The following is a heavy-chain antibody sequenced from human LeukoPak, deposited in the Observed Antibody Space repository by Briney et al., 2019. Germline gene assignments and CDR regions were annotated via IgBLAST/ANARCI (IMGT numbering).Heavy chain of an antibody. CDR2: ISSSGSTI. CDR1: GFTFSDYY. V-gene: IGHV3-11*01. J-gene: IGHJ4*02. D-gene: IGHD6-6*01. Sequence: GGSLRLSCAASGFTFSDYYMSWIRQAQGPGLERVSYISSSGSTIYYADSVKGRFTISRDNAKNSLYLQMNSLRAEDTAVYYCASSNSIADVYWGQGTLVTVSS. CDR3: ASSNSIADVY.